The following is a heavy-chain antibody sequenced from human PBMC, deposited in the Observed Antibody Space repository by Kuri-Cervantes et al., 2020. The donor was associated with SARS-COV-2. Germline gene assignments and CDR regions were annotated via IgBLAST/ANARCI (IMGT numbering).Heavy chain of an antibody. CDR1: GFTFSGHW. CDR2: INPDGSYT. J-gene: IGHJ4*02. Sequence: GSLRLSCAASGFTFSGHWIHWVRQAPGKGLVWVSRINPDGSYTNNADSVKGRFTLSRDNAKNMLFLQMNSLRAEDTAVYYCARGHRYYDSSGYYYRFDYWGQGTLVTVSS. CDR3: ARGHRYYDSSGYYYRFDY. V-gene: IGHV3-74*01. D-gene: IGHD3-22*01.